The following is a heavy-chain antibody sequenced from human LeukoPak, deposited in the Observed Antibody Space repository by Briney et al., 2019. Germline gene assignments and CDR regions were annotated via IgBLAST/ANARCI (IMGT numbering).Heavy chain of an antibody. J-gene: IGHJ4*02. D-gene: IGHD6-13*01. Sequence: PGGSLRPSRAASGFTFDDHAMHWVRQAPGKGLEWVSGISWNSGSIGYADSVKGRFTIYRDNAKNSLYLQMNSLRAEDTALYYCAKPSASSWDSGYWGQGTLVTVSS. CDR2: ISWNSGSI. CDR3: AKPSASSWDSGY. CDR1: GFTFDDHA. V-gene: IGHV3-9*01.